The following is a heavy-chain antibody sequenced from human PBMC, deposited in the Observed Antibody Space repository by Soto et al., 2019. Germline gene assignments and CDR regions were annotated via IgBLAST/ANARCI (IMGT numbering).Heavy chain of an antibody. CDR3: ATATGGDGYGGLGSSYKPTAFDI. J-gene: IGHJ3*02. CDR2: IIPILGTA. Sequence: GASVKVSCKASGATFSSYAISWVRQAPGQGLEWMGGIIPILGTANYAQKFQGRVTITADESTSTAYMELSSLRSEDTAVYYCATATGGDGYGGLGSSYKPTAFDIWGQGTMVTVSS. V-gene: IGHV1-69*13. D-gene: IGHD5-12*01. CDR1: GATFSSYA.